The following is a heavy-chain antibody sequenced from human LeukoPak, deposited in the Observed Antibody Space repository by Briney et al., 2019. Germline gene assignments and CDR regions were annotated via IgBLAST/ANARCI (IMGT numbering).Heavy chain of an antibody. V-gene: IGHV4-39*01. Sequence: LETLSLTCTVSGGSIRSSSYYSGWIRQPPGKGLEWIANIYYSGSTYYNPSLKSRVTISVDTSNNQCSLKLTSVTAADTAVYYCARLVPPGWVDPWGQGTLVTVSS. J-gene: IGHJ5*02. CDR1: GGSIRSSSYY. CDR3: ARLVPPGWVDP. CDR2: IYYSGST.